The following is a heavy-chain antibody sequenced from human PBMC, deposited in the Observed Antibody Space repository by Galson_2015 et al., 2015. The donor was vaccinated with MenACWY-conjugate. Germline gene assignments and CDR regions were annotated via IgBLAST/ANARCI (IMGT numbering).Heavy chain of an antibody. J-gene: IGHJ6*02. CDR2: IDPGDSNT. V-gene: IGHV5-10-1*01. CDR3: ARHGGGTSGSFYYYGLDV. CDR1: GFSFSNYW. D-gene: IGHD1-26*01. Sequence: QSGAEVKKPGESLRISCKGSGFSFSNYWITWVRQMPGKGLEWMGRIDPGDSNTHYSPSFQGHVTISANKPINTAYLQWSSLKASDTAMYFCARHGGGTSGSFYYYGLDVWGQGTTVTVSS.